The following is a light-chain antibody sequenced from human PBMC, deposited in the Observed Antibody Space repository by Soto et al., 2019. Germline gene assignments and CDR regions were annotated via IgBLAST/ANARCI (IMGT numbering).Light chain of an antibody. J-gene: IGLJ1*01. CDR3: CSYASRSTSYV. V-gene: IGLV2-23*01. CDR1: SSDVGNYNL. CDR2: EGT. Sequence: QSALTQPASVSGSPGQSITISCTGTSSDVGNYNLVSWYQQHPGKAPKLMIYEGTKRPSGVSNRFSGSKSGNTASLTISGLQAEDEADYYCCSYASRSTSYVFGTGTKLTVL.